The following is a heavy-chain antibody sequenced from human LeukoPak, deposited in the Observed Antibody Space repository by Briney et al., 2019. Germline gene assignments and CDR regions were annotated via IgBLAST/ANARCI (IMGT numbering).Heavy chain of an antibody. CDR2: ISSSGGST. Sequence: GGSLRLSSAAYGFTFSSYAMGWVRQLPGKGLEWVSAISSSGGSTYYADSVKGRFTISRDNSKNTLHLQMNSLRAEDTAVYYCAKGPLIEVAGTTWDYWGQGTLVTVSS. V-gene: IGHV3-23*01. CDR1: GFTFSSYA. CDR3: AKGPLIEVAGTTWDY. D-gene: IGHD6-19*01. J-gene: IGHJ4*02.